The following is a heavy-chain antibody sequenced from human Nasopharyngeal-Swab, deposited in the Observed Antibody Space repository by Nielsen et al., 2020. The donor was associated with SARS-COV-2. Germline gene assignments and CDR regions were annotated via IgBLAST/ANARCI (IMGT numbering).Heavy chain of an antibody. CDR3: ARVVPAALGGMDV. V-gene: IGHV1-69*13. CDR1: VGTFSSYS. J-gene: IGHJ6*02. Sequence: SVKVSCKASVGTFSSYSIRWVRQAPGQGLEWMGVIIPIFGTANYAQKFQGRVTITADESTSTAYMELSSLRSEDTAVYYCARVVPAALGGMDVWGQGTTVTVSS. D-gene: IGHD2-2*01. CDR2: IIPIFGTA.